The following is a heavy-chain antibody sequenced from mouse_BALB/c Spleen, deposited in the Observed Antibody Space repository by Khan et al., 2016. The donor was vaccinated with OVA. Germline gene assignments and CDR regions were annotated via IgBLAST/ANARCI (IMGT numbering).Heavy chain of an antibody. D-gene: IGHD4-1*01. CDR3: SRSGTGSFLY. Sequence: QVQLQQSGAELARPGASVKLSCKASGYTFSDYYINWVKQRTGQGLEWIGEIFPGRGNTNYNEKFKGKATLTADKSSSTAYMQFSSLTSEDSAVYCCSRSGTGSFLYWGQGTLVTVSA. V-gene: IGHV1-77*01. CDR2: IFPGRGNT. CDR1: GYTFSDYY. J-gene: IGHJ3*01.